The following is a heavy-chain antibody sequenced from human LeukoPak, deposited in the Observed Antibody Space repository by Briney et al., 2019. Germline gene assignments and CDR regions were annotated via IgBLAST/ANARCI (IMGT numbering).Heavy chain of an antibody. CDR1: GFAFSGYD. D-gene: IGHD3-10*01. CDR3: ARTTIQYYIDY. J-gene: IGHJ4*02. Sequence: PGGSLKLSCAASGFAFSGYDLNWVRQAPGKGLEWVSSISSSSTYIYYADSVKGRFTISRDNAKNSLYLQMNSLRAEDTALYYCARTTIQYYIDYWGQGTLVTVSS. V-gene: IGHV3-21*01. CDR2: ISSSSTYI.